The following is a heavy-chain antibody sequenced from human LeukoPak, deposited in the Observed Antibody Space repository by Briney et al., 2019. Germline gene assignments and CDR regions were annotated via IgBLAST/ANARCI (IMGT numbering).Heavy chain of an antibody. CDR1: GGSISSSSYY. CDR2: VYYSGRT. J-gene: IGHJ3*02. CDR3: ARELYYYDSSGLSSDDAFDI. D-gene: IGHD3-22*01. Sequence: SETLSLTCTVSGGSISSSSYYWGWIRQPPGKGLEWIAYVYYSGRTDYNPSLKSRVTISVDTSKNQFSLKLSSVTAADTAVYYCARELYYYDSSGLSSDDAFDIWGQGTMVTVSS. V-gene: IGHV4-61*05.